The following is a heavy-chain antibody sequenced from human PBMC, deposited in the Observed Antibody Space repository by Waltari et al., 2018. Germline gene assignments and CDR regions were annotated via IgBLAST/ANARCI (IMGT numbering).Heavy chain of an antibody. D-gene: IGHD3-16*01. CDR1: GGTFNNHV. CDR3: ASGHSYISNSRHYGPFDL. Sequence: QVHLLQSGPEVRKPGSSVKVSCQASGGTFNNHVFNWVRQAPGQGLEWMGRINPILGQTTYSQRFQGRGTMTADKSTKTTYMGLASLRSEDTALYYCASGHSYISNSRHYGPFDLWGQGTLITVSS. CDR2: INPILGQT. V-gene: IGHV1-69*02. J-gene: IGHJ5*02.